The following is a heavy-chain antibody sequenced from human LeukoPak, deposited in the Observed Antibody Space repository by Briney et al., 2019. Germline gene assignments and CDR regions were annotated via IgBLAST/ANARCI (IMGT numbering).Heavy chain of an antibody. Sequence: PGGSLRPSCAASGFTFSDYYMSWIRQAPGKGLEWVSYISSSGSTIYYADSVKGRFTISRDNAKNSLYLQMNSLRAEDTAVYYCARESGSSSWHDPYYFDYWGQGTLVTVSS. CDR1: GFTFSDYY. J-gene: IGHJ4*02. CDR2: ISSSGSTI. D-gene: IGHD6-13*01. V-gene: IGHV3-11*04. CDR3: ARESGSSSWHDPYYFDY.